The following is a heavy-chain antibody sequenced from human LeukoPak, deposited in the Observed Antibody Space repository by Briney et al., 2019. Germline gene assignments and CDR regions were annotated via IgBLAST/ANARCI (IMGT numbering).Heavy chain of an antibody. CDR3: ARDLGVGHLRFGP. CDR2: IYYSGST. D-gene: IGHD2-8*01. Sequence: SETQSLTCTVSGGSISSYYWSWIRQPPGKGLEWIGYIYYSGSTNYNPSLKSRVTISVDTSKNQFSLKLSSVTAADTAVYYCARDLGVGHLRFGPWGQGNLVTVSS. V-gene: IGHV4-59*01. J-gene: IGHJ5*02. CDR1: GGSISSYY.